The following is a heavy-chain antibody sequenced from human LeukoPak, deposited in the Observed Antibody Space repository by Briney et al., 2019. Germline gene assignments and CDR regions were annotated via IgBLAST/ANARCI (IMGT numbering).Heavy chain of an antibody. CDR1: GGSISSYY. CDR2: IYTSGST. CDR3: ASDSSADDYYYYYYMDV. D-gene: IGHD3-22*01. V-gene: IGHV4-4*07. J-gene: IGHJ6*03. Sequence: SETLSLTCTVSGGSISSYYWSWTRQPAGKGLEWIGRIYTSGSTNYNPSLKSRVTISVDKSKNQFSLKVSSVTAADTAVYYCASDSSADDYYYYYYMDVWGKRTTVTVSS.